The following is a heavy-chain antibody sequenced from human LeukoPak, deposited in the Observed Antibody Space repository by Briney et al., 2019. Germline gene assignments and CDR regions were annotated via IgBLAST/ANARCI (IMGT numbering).Heavy chain of an antibody. V-gene: IGHV5-51*01. Sequence: GESLKISCKGSGYTFTNYWIGWVRQMPGKGLEWMGIIYPGDSDTVYSPSFQGQVTFSADKSISTAYPQWSSLKASDTAMYYCASPTGRGCTSSSCYVDAFDIWGQGTMVTVSS. CDR3: ASPTGRGCTSSSCYVDAFDI. CDR1: GYTFTNYW. CDR2: IYPGDSDT. D-gene: IGHD2-2*01. J-gene: IGHJ3*02.